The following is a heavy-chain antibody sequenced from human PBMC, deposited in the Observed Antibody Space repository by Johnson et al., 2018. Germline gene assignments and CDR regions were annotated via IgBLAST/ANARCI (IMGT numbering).Heavy chain of an antibody. D-gene: IGHD2-2*01. V-gene: IGHV4-39*01. CDR3: AGGDVVGSFDI. J-gene: IGHJ3*02. Sequence: QVQLQESGPGLVKPSETXSLTCTVSGGSISSSSYYWGWIRQPPGKGLEWIGSIYYSGSTYYNQSLKSRVPISVDTSKNQLSLKLSSVTAADTAVYYCAGGDVVGSFDIWGQGTMVTVSS. CDR2: IYYSGST. CDR1: GGSISSSSYY.